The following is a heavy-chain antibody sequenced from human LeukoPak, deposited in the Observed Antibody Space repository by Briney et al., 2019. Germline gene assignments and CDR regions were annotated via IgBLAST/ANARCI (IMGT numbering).Heavy chain of an antibody. CDR3: ARVATAGTTFYYDMDV. V-gene: IGHV3-23*01. D-gene: IGHD6-13*01. CDR1: GFSFSSYA. CDR2: ISGSGGTT. J-gene: IGHJ6*02. Sequence: GGSLRLSCEASGFSFSSYATSWVRQAPGKGLEWVSGISGSGGTTYYAGSVKGRFTISRDISKNTLYLQMSSLRAGDTAVYYCARVATAGTTFYYDMDVWGQGTTVTVSS.